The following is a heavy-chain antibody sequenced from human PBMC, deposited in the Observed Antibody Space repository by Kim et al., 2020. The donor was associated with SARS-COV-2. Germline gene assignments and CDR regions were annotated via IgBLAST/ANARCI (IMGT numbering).Heavy chain of an antibody. CDR3: ARVFGYRQGHDY. V-gene: IGHV1-18*01. J-gene: IGHJ4*02. D-gene: IGHD3-16*01. Sequence: NYAQKLQGRVTMTTDTSTSTAYMELRSLRSDDTAVYYCARVFGYRQGHDYWGQGTLVTVSS.